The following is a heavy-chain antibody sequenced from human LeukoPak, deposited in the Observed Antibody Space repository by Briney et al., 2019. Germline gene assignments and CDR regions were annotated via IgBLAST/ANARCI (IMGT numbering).Heavy chain of an antibody. V-gene: IGHV3-53*01. CDR2: IYSGGST. J-gene: IGHJ4*02. CDR3: ARESGGYVDY. D-gene: IGHD2-15*01. CDR1: GFTFSSYA. Sequence: GGSLRLSCAASGFTFSSYAMSWVRQAPGKGLEWVSVIYSGGSTYYADSVKGRFTISRDNSKNTLYLQMNSLRAEDTAVYYCARESGGYVDYWGQGTLVTVSS.